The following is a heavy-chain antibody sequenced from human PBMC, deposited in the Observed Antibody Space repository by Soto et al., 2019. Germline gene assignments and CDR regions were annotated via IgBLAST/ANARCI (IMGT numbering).Heavy chain of an antibody. V-gene: IGHV3-30*18. CDR2: ISYDGSNK. J-gene: IGHJ6*02. Sequence: CAASGFTFSSYGMHWVRQAPGKGLEWVAVISYDGSNKYYADSVKGRFTISRDNSKNTLYLQMNSLRAEDTAVYYCAKGRELPYYYYYYYGMDVWGQGTTVTVSS. CDR1: GFTFSSYG. CDR3: AKGRELPYYYYYYYGMDV. D-gene: IGHD1-26*01.